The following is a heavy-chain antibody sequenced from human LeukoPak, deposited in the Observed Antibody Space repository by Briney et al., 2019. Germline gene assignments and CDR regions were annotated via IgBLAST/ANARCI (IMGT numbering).Heavy chain of an antibody. CDR3: AKDHGSRASLYYFDY. CDR2: ISYDGSNK. CDR1: GFTFSSYG. J-gene: IGHJ4*02. V-gene: IGHV3-30*18. D-gene: IGHD6-13*01. Sequence: QPGRSLRLSCAASGFTFSSYGMHWVRQAPGKGLEWVAVISYDGSNKYYADSVKGRFTISRDNSKNTLYLQMNSLRAEDTAVYYCAKDHGSRASLYYFDYWGQGTLVTVSS.